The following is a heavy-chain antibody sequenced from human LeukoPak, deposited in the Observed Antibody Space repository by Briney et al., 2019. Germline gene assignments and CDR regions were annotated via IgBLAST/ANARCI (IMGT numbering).Heavy chain of an antibody. CDR1: GGSVSSYY. V-gene: IGHV4-59*08. CDR2: ISFSGIT. D-gene: IGHD3-16*01. CDR3: VRHAGGTTYDY. J-gene: IGHJ4*02. Sequence: PSETLSLTCTVSGGSVSSYYWSWIRQPPGKGLEWLGHISFSGITHYNASLKSRVTMSVDTSRNHFSLILSSVTAADTALYYCVRHAGGTTYDYWGQGTLVTVSS.